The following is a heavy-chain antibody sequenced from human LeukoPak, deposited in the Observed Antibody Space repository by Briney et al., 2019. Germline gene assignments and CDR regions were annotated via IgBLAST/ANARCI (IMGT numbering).Heavy chain of an antibody. CDR3: ARDYAAAGSPLRFDP. CDR1: GYTFTSYG. D-gene: IGHD6-13*01. Sequence: GASVKVSCKASGYTFTSYGISWVRQAPGQGLEWMGGIKPIFGAAKYKQKFQGRITITADESTTTAYMELSSLRSEDTAVYYCARDYAAAGSPLRFDPWGQGTLVTVSS. V-gene: IGHV1-69*13. J-gene: IGHJ5*02. CDR2: IKPIFGAA.